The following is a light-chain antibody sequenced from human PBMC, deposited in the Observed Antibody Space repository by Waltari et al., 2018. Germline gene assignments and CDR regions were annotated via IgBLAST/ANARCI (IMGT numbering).Light chain of an antibody. CDR2: GAS. J-gene: IGKJ2*02. CDR3: QQNYNTPST. V-gene: IGKV1-39*01. Sequence: DIQLNQSPSSLSASVADSVSINCRASQSVTSYLNWYQQKPGKPPSLLIHGASSLQSGVPSRFSGSGSGTDFTLTISSLQPDDFATYYCQQNYNTPSTFGQGTKLDIK. CDR1: QSVTSY.